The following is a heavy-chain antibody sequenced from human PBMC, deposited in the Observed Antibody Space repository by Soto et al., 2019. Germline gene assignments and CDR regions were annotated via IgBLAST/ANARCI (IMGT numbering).Heavy chain of an antibody. Sequence: LRLSCAASGFTFSSYGMHWVRQAPGKGLEWVAVISYDGSNKYYADSVKGRFTISRDNSKNTLYLQMNSLRAEDTAVYYCAKDKSGYDYVHWFDPWGQGTLVTVSS. CDR2: ISYDGSNK. D-gene: IGHD5-12*01. CDR1: GFTFSSYG. J-gene: IGHJ5*02. V-gene: IGHV3-30*18. CDR3: AKDKSGYDYVHWFDP.